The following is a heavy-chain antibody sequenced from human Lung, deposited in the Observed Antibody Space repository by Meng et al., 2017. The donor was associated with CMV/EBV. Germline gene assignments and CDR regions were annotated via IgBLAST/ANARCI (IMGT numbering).Heavy chain of an antibody. D-gene: IGHD2-15*01. CDR3: VTYYADIVLGPFDI. CDR2: IKRDGSEK. J-gene: IGHJ3*02. Sequence: GESXKISXATSGFSFSDYWMAWVRQTPGKGLEWVANIKRDGSEKYYVDSVKGRFTVSRDNAKNSLHLQMRTLRAEDTAVYYCVTYYADIVLGPFDIWGQGTXVTVSS. CDR1: GFSFSDYW. V-gene: IGHV3-7*01.